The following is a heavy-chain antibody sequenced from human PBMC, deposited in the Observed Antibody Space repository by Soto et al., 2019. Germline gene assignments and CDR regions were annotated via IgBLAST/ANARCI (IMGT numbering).Heavy chain of an antibody. J-gene: IGHJ4*02. D-gene: IGHD3-3*01. CDR1: GYTFTSDG. CDR2: ISAYNGNT. V-gene: IGHV1-18*04. Sequence: ASVKVSCKAAGYTFTSDGISWVRQAPGQGLEWMGWISAYNGNTNYAQKLQGRVTMTTDTSTSTAYMELRSLRSDDTAVYYCARDTGIFGVVINPIDYWGQGTLVTVSS. CDR3: ARDTGIFGVVINPIDY.